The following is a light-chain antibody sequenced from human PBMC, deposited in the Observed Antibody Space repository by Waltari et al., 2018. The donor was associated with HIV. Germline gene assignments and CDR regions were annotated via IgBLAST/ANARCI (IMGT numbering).Light chain of an antibody. CDR1: QSVNSD. Sequence: EIVLTQSPATLSLSPGERATLSCSASQSVNSDLAWYQQKPGQAPRPLIHEASNRATGIPARFSGSGSGTDFTLTTSNLEPEDFAVYYCQQRSNGGGITFGQGTRLEIK. CDR2: EAS. V-gene: IGKV3-11*01. CDR3: QQRSNGGGIT. J-gene: IGKJ5*01.